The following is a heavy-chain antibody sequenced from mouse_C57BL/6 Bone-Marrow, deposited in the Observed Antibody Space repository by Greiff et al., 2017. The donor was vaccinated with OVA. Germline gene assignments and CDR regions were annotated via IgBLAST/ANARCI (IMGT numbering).Heavy chain of an antibody. CDR1: GFTFSSYG. CDR3: ARLVVDY. Sequence: EVKVVESGGDLVKPAGSLKLSCAASGFTFSSYGMSWVRQTPDKRLEWVATISSGGSYTYYPDSVKGRFTISRDNAKNTLYLQMSSLKSEDTAMYYCARLVVDYWGQGTTLTVSS. V-gene: IGHV5-6*01. D-gene: IGHD2-2*01. CDR2: ISSGGSYT. J-gene: IGHJ2*01.